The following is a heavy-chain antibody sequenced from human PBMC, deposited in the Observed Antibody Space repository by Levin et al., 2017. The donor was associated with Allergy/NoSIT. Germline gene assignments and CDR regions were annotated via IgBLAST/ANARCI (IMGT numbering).Heavy chain of an antibody. J-gene: IGHJ6*03. CDR2: INHSGST. CDR1: GGSFSGYY. D-gene: IGHD6-13*01. CDR3: ARAQRGSSSGTDYYYMDV. Sequence: SETLSLTCAVYGGSFSGYYWNWIRQPPGKGLEWIGEINHSGSTNYNPSLKSRVTISVDTSKNQFSLKLSSVTAADTAVYYCARAQRGSSSGTDYYYMDVWGKGTTVTVSS. V-gene: IGHV4-34*01.